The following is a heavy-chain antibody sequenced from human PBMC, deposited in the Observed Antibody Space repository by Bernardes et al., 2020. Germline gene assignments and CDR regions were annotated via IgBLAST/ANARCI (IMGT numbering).Heavy chain of an antibody. V-gene: IGHV4-59*01. CDR1: GGSISSYY. CDR2: IYYSGST. Sequence: SKTLSLTCTVSGGSISSYYWSWIRQPPGKGLEWIGYIYYSGSTNYNPSLKSRVTISVDTSKNQFSLKLSSVTAADTAVYYCARGRKGYFDYWGQGTLVTVSS. CDR3: ARGRKGYFDY. J-gene: IGHJ4*02.